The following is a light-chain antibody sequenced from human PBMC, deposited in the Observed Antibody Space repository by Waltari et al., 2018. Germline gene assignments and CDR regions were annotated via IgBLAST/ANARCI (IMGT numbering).Light chain of an antibody. CDR2: AAS. CDR3: QQLNSYPPA. CDR1: QGISSY. Sequence: DIQLTQSPSFLSASVGDRLTITCRASQGISSYLAWYQHKPGKAPKLLIYAASTLQSGVPSRFSGSGSGTEFTLTINSLQPEDFATYYCQQLNSYPPAFGPGTKVDIK. V-gene: IGKV1-9*01. J-gene: IGKJ3*01.